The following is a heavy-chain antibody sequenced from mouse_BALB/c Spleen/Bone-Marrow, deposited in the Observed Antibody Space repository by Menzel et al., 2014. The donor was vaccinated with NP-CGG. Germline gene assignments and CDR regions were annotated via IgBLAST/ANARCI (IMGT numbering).Heavy chain of an antibody. J-gene: IGHJ4*01. Sequence: QVQLQQSGPELGRPGVSVKISCKGSGYTFTDYAIHWVKQSPAKSLEWIGVISTYSGNTKYNQKFKDKATMTVDKSSSTAYMELARLTSEDSAIYYCARRTTGYAMDYWGQGTSVTVSS. V-gene: IGHV1-67*01. CDR1: GYTFTDYA. CDR3: ARRTTGYAMDY. CDR2: ISTYSGNT.